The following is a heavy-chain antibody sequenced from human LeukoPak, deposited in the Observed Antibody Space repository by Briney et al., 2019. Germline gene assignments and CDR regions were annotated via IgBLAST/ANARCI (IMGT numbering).Heavy chain of an antibody. J-gene: IGHJ4*02. Sequence: ASVKVSCKASGYTFTTYYIHWVRQAPGQGLEWMGIINPSGNSPGYSQKFQGRVTITADKSTSTAYMELSSLRSEDTAVYYCAREGPTYYYDSSGYSLGNDYWGQGTLVTVSS. CDR3: AREGPTYYYDSSGYSLGNDY. D-gene: IGHD3-22*01. CDR1: GYTFTTYY. V-gene: IGHV1-46*01. CDR2: INPSGNSP.